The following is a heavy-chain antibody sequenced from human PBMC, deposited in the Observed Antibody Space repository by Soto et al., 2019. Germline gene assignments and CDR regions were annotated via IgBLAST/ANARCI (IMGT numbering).Heavy chain of an antibody. D-gene: IGHD3-16*01. CDR2: IRSKANSYAT. Sequence: GGSLRLSCAASGFTFSGSAMHWVRQASGKGLEWVGRIRSKANSYATAYAASVKGRFTISRDDSKNTAYLQMNSLKTEDTAVYYCNTLLEGGRSGLYTDYWGQGTLVTVSS. CDR3: NTLLEGGRSGLYTDY. V-gene: IGHV3-73*01. J-gene: IGHJ4*02. CDR1: GFTFSGSA.